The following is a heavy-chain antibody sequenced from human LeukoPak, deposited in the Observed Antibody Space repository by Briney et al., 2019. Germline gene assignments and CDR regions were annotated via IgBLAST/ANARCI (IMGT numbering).Heavy chain of an antibody. CDR1: GGSISSYY. D-gene: IGHD3-22*01. J-gene: IGHJ4*02. V-gene: IGHV4-59*01. Sequence: SETLSLTCTVSGGSISSYYWSWIRQPPGKGLEWIGYIYYSGSTNYNPSLKSRVTISVDTSKNQFSLKLSSVTAADTAVYYCARFYYDSSGYYYPQKLRSFDLWGQGTLVTVSS. CDR2: IYYSGST. CDR3: ARFYYDSSGYYYPQKLRSFDL.